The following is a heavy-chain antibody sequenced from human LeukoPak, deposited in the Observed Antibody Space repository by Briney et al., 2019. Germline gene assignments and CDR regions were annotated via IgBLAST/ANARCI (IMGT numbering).Heavy chain of an antibody. CDR2: INPNSGGT. CDR3: ARAQGGIVLYYFDY. D-gene: IGHD1-26*01. J-gene: IGHJ4*02. V-gene: IGHV1-2*02. Sequence: ASVKVSCKASGYTFTGYYMHWVRQAPGQGLEWMGWINPNSGGTNYAQKFQGRVTMTRDTSISTAYTELSRLRSDDTAVYYCARAQGGIVLYYFDYWGQGTLVTVSS. CDR1: GYTFTGYY.